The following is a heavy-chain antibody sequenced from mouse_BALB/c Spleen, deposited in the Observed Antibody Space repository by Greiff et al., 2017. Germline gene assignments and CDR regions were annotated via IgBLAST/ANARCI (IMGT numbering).Heavy chain of an antibody. V-gene: IGHV1-54*01. J-gene: IGHJ3*01. D-gene: IGHD1-2*01. CDR1: GYAFTNYL. CDR2: INPGSGGT. Sequence: QVQLQQSGAELVRPGTSVKVSCKASGYAFTNYLIEWVKQRPGQGLEWIGVINPGSGGTNYNEKLKGKATLTADKSSSTAYMQLSSLTSDDSAVYFCARSNGYGGGFAYWGQGTLVTVSA. CDR3: ARSNGYGGGFAY.